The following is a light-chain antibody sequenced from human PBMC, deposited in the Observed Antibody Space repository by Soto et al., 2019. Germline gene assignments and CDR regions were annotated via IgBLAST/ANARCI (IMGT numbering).Light chain of an antibody. J-gene: IGKJ5*01. CDR2: DAS. V-gene: IGKV3-11*01. Sequence: EIVMTQSPATLSVSAGERATLSCRASQSVSTILAWYQQKPGQSPRLLIYDASNRATGIPARFSGSGSGTDFTLTISSLEPEDFAVYYCQQRSNWLITFGQGTRLEI. CDR3: QQRSNWLIT. CDR1: QSVSTI.